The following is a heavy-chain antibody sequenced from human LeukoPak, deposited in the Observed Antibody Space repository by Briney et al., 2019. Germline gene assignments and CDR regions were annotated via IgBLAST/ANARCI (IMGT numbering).Heavy chain of an antibody. Sequence: PGGSLRLSCAASGVTFSTCEMNWVRQAPGKGLEWVSYISSSGGSIYYADSVKGRFTISRDNAKNSLYLQMNSLRAEDTAIYYCAREGCSGGNCYIDYWGQGTLVTVSS. CDR3: AREGCSGGNCYIDY. CDR1: GVTFSTCE. V-gene: IGHV3-48*03. J-gene: IGHJ4*02. CDR2: ISSSGGSI. D-gene: IGHD2-15*01.